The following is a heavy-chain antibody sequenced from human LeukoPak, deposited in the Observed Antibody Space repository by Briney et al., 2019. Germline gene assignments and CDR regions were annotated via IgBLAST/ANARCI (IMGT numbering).Heavy chain of an antibody. V-gene: IGHV1-46*01. CDR2: INTSGGRT. D-gene: IGHD4-17*01. CDR3: ARGGRDYGDFLAGH. CDR1: GYTFTSYG. Sequence: ASVKVSCKASGYTFTSYGISWVRQAPGQGLEWMGIINTSGGRTTYAQKFQGRVIVSRDTSTSRVYMELYSLRSEDTAVYYCARGGRDYGDFLAGHWGQGTLVTVSS. J-gene: IGHJ4*02.